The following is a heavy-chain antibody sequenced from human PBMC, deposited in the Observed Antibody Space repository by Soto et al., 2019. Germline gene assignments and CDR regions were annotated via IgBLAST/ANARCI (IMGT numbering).Heavy chain of an antibody. V-gene: IGHV3-30*18. CDR2: ISYDGSNK. CDR1: GFTFSSYG. CDR3: AKGFPYSSSWYVFEYFQH. D-gene: IGHD6-13*01. J-gene: IGHJ1*01. Sequence: GGSLRLSCAASGFTFSSYGMHWVRQAPGKGLEWVAVISYDGSNKYYADSVKGRFTISRDNSKNTLYLQMNSLRAEDTAVYYRAKGFPYSSSWYVFEYFQHWGQGTRVTVSS.